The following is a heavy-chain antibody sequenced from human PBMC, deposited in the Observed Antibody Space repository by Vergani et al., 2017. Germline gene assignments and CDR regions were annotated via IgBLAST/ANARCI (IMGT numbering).Heavy chain of an antibody. V-gene: IGHV3-30*18. CDR3: AKGLMSITILGVVDGSYYYYGMDV. CDR2: ISYDGSNK. Sequence: QVQLVESGGGVVQPGRSLRLSCAASGFTFSSYGMHWVRKAPGKGLEWVAVISYDGSNKYYADSVKGRFTISRDNSKNTLYLQMNSLRAEDTAVYYCAKGLMSITILGVVDGSYYYYGMDVWGQGTTVTVSS. D-gene: IGHD3-3*01. CDR1: GFTFSSYG. J-gene: IGHJ6*02.